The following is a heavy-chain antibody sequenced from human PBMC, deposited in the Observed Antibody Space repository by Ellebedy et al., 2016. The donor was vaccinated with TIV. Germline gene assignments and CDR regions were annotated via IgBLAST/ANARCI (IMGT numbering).Heavy chain of an antibody. J-gene: IGHJ6*03. V-gene: IGHV3-15*01. CDR1: GFTFNNAW. Sequence: PGGSLRLSCAASGFTFNNAWMSWVRQAPGKGLEWVGRIKSRADGGTTDYAAPVKDRFTISRDDSTDMLYLQMDSLKTEDTAVYYCASGGFGELLYSHYYMDVWGKGSTVTVSS. CDR2: IKSRADGGTT. D-gene: IGHD3-10*01. CDR3: ASGGFGELLYSHYYMDV.